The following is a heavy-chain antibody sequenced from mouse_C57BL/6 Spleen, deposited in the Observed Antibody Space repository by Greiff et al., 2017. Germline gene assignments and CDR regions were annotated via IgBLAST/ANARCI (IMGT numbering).Heavy chain of an antibody. D-gene: IGHD2-1*01. CDR2: ISSGSSTI. CDR3: AKALYYGNPYFDV. Sequence: DVKLQESGGGLVKPGGSLKLSCAASGFTFSDYGMHWVRQAPEKGLEWVAYISSGSSTIYYADTVKGRFTISRDNAKNTLILQMTSLRSEDTAMYCGAKALYYGNPYFDVWGTGTTVTVSS. J-gene: IGHJ1*03. V-gene: IGHV5-17*01. CDR1: GFTFSDYG.